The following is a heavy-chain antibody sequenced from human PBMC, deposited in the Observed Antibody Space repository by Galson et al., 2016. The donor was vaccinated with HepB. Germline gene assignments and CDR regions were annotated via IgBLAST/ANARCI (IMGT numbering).Heavy chain of an antibody. V-gene: IGHV3-23*01. Sequence: LRLPCAASGFAFSGYARSWVRQAPGKGLDWVSSLSRNVGGPDYTASVKGRFPIPRDKSKNTLYLQMNSRKVNDPAVYSCAKDPSAVWSGGAYSPYWGQATLVTVPS. D-gene: IGHD3-10*01. CDR2: LSRNVGGP. CDR3: AKDPSAVWSGGAYSPY. CDR1: GFAFSGYA. J-gene: IGHJ1*01.